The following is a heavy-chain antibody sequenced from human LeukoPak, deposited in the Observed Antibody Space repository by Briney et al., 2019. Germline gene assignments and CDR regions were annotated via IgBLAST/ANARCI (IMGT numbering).Heavy chain of an antibody. CDR1: GFICSNFG. Sequence: GGSLRLSCAASGFICSNFGMNWVRQAPGKGLEWVSSITSSGSYIYYRDSVKGRFTISRDNAKNSLYLQMNSLRAGDTAVYYCARGVGNYRYYFDYWGQGTLVTVSS. V-gene: IGHV3-21*01. CDR3: ARGVGNYRYYFDY. CDR2: ITSSGSYI. D-gene: IGHD3-22*01. J-gene: IGHJ4*02.